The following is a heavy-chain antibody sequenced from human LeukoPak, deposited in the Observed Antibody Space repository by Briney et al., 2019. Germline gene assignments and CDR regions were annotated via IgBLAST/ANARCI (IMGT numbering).Heavy chain of an antibody. CDR1: GDSFTSFW. D-gene: IGHD1-26*01. Sequence: RGESLKISCKGSGDSFTSFWIGWVRQMPGKGLEWMGIIYPGDSDTRYSPSFQGQVTISADKSISTAYLQWSSLKASDTAMYYCARLDRGATSGGYYYYGMDVWGQGTTVTVSS. V-gene: IGHV5-51*01. J-gene: IGHJ6*02. CDR2: IYPGDSDT. CDR3: ARLDRGATSGGYYYYGMDV.